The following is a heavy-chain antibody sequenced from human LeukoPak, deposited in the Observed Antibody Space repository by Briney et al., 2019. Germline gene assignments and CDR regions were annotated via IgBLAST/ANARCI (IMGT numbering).Heavy chain of an antibody. Sequence: SETLSLTCTVSGGSISSYYWSWIRQPPGKGLEWIGYIYTSGSTNYNPSLKSRVTISVDTSKNQFSLKLSSVTAADTAAYYCARLFTIFGALDYWGQGTLVTVSS. V-gene: IGHV4-4*09. J-gene: IGHJ4*02. D-gene: IGHD3-3*01. CDR2: IYTSGST. CDR3: ARLFTIFGALDY. CDR1: GGSISSYY.